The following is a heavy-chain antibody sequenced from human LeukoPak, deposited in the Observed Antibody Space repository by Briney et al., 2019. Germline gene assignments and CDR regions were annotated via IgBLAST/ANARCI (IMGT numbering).Heavy chain of an antibody. V-gene: IGHV3-30*03. CDR2: ISYYGSNK. D-gene: IGHD3-10*01. CDR1: GFTFSSYG. Sequence: GGSLRLSCAASGFTFSSYGMHWVRQAPGKGLEWVAVISYYGSNKYYADSVKGRFTISRDNSKNTLYLQMNSLRAEDTAVYYCGGVRGQIDPWGQGTLVTVSS. J-gene: IGHJ5*02. CDR3: GGVRGQIDP.